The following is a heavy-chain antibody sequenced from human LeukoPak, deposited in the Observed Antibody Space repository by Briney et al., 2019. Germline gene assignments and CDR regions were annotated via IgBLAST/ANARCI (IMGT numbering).Heavy chain of an antibody. V-gene: IGHV1-69*13. CDR1: GGTFSSYA. D-gene: IGHD4-17*01. CDR3: AGGLYGDYDLDY. J-gene: IGHJ4*02. CDR2: IIPIFGTA. Sequence: ASVKVSCKASGGTFSSYAISWVRQAPGQGLAWMGGIIPIFGTANYAQKFQGRVTITADESTSTAYMELSSLRSEDTAVYYCAGGLYGDYDLDYWGQGTLVTVSS.